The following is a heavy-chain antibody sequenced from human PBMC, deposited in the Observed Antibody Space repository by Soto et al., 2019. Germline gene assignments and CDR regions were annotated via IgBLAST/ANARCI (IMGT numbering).Heavy chain of an antibody. V-gene: IGHV3-33*01. D-gene: IGHD1-26*01. J-gene: IGHJ6*02. CDR2: IWYDGSNK. CDR1: GFTFSTYG. CDR3: ARRGGSGSSFVGYYYYTLDV. Sequence: QVQLVESGGGVVQPGRSLRLSCTASGFTFSTYGMHWVRQAPGKGLEWVTVIWYDGSNKYYADSVKCRSTISRDNSKNTLYLQMNSLRADDTAVYYCARRGGSGSSFVGYYYYTLDVWGQGTTVTVSS.